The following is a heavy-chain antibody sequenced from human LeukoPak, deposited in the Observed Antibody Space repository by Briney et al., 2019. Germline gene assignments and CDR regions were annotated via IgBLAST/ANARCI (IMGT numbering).Heavy chain of an antibody. CDR3: ARGGIYYDGAGHDY. CDR1: GFTFSSYS. V-gene: IGHV3-21*01. D-gene: IGHD3-22*01. J-gene: IGHJ4*02. Sequence: GGSLRLSCAASGFTFSSYSMNWVRQGPGKGLEWVSAITSSSSYIYYADSVKGRFTISRDNAKNSLFLQMNSLRAEDTAVYYCARGGIYYDGAGHDYWGQGTLVTVSS. CDR2: ITSSSSYI.